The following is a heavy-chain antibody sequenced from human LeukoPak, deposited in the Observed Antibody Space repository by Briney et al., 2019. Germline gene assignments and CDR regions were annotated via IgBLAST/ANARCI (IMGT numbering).Heavy chain of an antibody. CDR3: ARGPYSGYDLTHFDY. D-gene: IGHD5-12*01. V-gene: IGHV1-2*04. CDR1: GYTFTGYN. Sequence: WASVTVSCTASGYTFTGYNMHWVRQAPGQGLEWVGWINTNSGGTNYAQKFQGWVTMTRDTSISTAYMELSRLRSDDTAMYYCARGPYSGYDLTHFDYWGQGTLVTVSS. J-gene: IGHJ4*02. CDR2: INTNSGGT.